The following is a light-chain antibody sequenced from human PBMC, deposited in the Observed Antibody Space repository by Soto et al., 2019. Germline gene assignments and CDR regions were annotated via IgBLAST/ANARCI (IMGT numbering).Light chain of an antibody. J-gene: IGKJ5*01. Sequence: EIVLTQSPATLSVSPGERVTLSCRVSQSVSGNLAWYQQKPGQAPRLLIYGASTRATGIPARFSGGGSGTEFTLTISSLQSEDFAVYYCQQNNNWITFGQGTRLEIK. CDR1: QSVSGN. CDR3: QQNNNWIT. V-gene: IGKV3-15*01. CDR2: GAS.